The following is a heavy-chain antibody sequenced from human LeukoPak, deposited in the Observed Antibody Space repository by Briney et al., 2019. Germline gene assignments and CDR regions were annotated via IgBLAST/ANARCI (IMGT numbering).Heavy chain of an antibody. CDR2: IYYSGST. J-gene: IGHJ5*02. D-gene: IGHD6-13*01. Sequence: SETLSLTCTVSGGSISSSSYSWGWIRQPPGKGLEWIGSIYYSGSTYYNPSLKSRVTISVDTSKNQFSLKLSSVTAADTAVYYCARLVYSSSDFDPWGHGTLVTVSS. V-gene: IGHV4-39*01. CDR3: ARLVYSSSDFDP. CDR1: GGSISSSSYS.